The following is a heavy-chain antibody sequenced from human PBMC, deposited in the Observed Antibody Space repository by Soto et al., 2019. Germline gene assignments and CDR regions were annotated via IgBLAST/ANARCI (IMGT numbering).Heavy chain of an antibody. CDR1: GFPFSAYN. CDR3: AGYSEADKG. D-gene: IGHD2-21*01. V-gene: IGHV3-21*04. J-gene: IGHJ3*01. Sequence: SGGSLRLSCTVSGFPFSAYNINWVRQAPGKGLEWVSSITVGSSHIYQPNSMKGRFTISREDAKNSVYLQMNSLRAENTAVYYCAGYSEADKGWGKGPMVTVSS. CDR2: ITVGSSHI.